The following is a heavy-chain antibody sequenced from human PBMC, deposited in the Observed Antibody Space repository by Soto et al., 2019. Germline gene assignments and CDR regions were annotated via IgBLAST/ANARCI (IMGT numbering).Heavy chain of an antibody. D-gene: IGHD3-22*01. CDR2: ISSSDSII. Sequence: GSLGLSCAGSGFRLSGYYMGWIRQAPGKGLEWVSYISSSDSIIYYADSVKGRFTISRDNAKNSLYLQMNSLRAEDTAVYYCARDLGYYDSSGYFDYWGQGTLVTVSS. J-gene: IGHJ4*02. CDR3: ARDLGYYDSSGYFDY. V-gene: IGHV3-11*01. CDR1: GFRLSGYY.